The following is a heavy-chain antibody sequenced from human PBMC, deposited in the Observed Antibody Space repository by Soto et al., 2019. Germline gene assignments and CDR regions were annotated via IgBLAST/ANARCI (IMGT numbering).Heavy chain of an antibody. Sequence: QVQLQQWGAGLLKPSETLSLKCAVTGGSLSGYYWSWIRQPPGKRLERIGEVKDGGHTNYSPSLRGRVTISPDTSNNQFSLRLNSVTAADTGVYYCARGQEGVVATHWDHGSLVTVAS. CDR2: VKDGGHT. J-gene: IGHJ4*01. D-gene: IGHD5-12*01. CDR3: ARGQEGVVATH. V-gene: IGHV4-34*01. CDR1: GGSLSGYY.